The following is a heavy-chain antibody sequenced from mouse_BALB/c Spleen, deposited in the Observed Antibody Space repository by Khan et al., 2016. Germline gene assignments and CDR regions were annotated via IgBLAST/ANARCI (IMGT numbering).Heavy chain of an antibody. J-gene: IGHJ4*01. CDR1: GFSLTSYG. CDR3: ARRDDGGGAMDY. CDR2: IWSDGST. D-gene: IGHD2-3*01. Sequence: QVQLKQSGPGLVAPSQSLSITCTVSGFSLTSYGVHWVRQPPGKGLEWLVVIWSDGSTTYNSALKSRLSISKDNSNSQVFLKMNSRQTDDTAMYYCARRDDGGGAMDYWGQGTSVTVSS. V-gene: IGHV2-6*02.